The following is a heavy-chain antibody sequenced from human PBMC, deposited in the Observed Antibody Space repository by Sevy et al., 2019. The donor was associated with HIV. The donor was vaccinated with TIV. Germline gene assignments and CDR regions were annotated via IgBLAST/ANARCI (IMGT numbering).Heavy chain of an antibody. D-gene: IGHD4-17*01. V-gene: IGHV1-69*13. CDR2: IIPIFGTA. Sequence: ASVKVSCKASGGTFSSYAISWVRQAPGQGLEWMGRIIPIFGTANYAQKFQGRVTITADESTSTAYMELSSLRSEDTAVYYCVRDFYGGNSVGHFDYWGQGTLVTVSS. CDR1: GGTFSSYA. CDR3: VRDFYGGNSVGHFDY. J-gene: IGHJ4*02.